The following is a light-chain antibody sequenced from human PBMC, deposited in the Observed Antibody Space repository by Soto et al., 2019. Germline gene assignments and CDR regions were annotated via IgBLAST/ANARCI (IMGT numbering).Light chain of an antibody. Sequence: YELTQPPSVSVAPGKTARITCGGNNIGSKSVHWYQQKPGQAPVLVIYYDSDRPSGIPERFSGSNSGNTATLTISRVEAGDEADYYCQVWDSSSDRVVFGGGTKVTVL. CDR2: YDS. CDR3: QVWDSSSDRVV. J-gene: IGLJ2*01. V-gene: IGLV3-21*04. CDR1: NIGSKS.